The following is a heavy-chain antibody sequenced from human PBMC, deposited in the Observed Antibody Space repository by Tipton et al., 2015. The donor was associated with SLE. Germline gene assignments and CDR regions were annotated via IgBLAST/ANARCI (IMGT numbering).Heavy chain of an antibody. CDR2: IYYSGGT. J-gene: IGHJ6*03. Sequence: TLSLTCTVSGGSISSGGYDWSWIRQHPGKGLEWIGNIYYSGGTYYNPSLKSRVTISVGTSKNQFSLKLSSVTAADTAVYYCARDLRSGGYYYYYYMDVWGKGTTVTVSS. CDR3: ARDLRSGGYYYYYYMDV. V-gene: IGHV4-31*03. D-gene: IGHD1-14*01. CDR1: GGSISSGGYD.